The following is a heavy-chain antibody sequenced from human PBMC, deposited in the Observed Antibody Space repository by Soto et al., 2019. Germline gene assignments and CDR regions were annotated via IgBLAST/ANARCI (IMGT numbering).Heavy chain of an antibody. CDR2: IYYSGRT. CDR1: GGSISSGDYY. CDR3: ARDHCSGGSCPGSYYYGMDV. J-gene: IGHJ6*02. Sequence: QVQLQESGPGLVKPSQTLSLTCTVSGGSISSGDYYWSWIRQPPGKGLEWIGYIYYSGRTYYNPSLKSRVTISVDTSKNQFSLKLSSVTAADTAVYYCARDHCSGGSCPGSYYYGMDVWGQGTTVTVSS. V-gene: IGHV4-30-4*01. D-gene: IGHD2-15*01.